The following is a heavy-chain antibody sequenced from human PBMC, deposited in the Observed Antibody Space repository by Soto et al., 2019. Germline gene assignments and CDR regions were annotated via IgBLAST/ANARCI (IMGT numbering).Heavy chain of an antibody. V-gene: IGHV4-4*02. J-gene: IGHJ4*02. CDR1: GGSISSSNW. Sequence: SETLSLTCAVSGGSISSSNWWSWVRQPPGKGLEWIGAIYHSGSTNYNPSLKSRVTLTEDTSTDTAYMELSNQRSEDTAVYYCATPGGLFGNFNYWAQETLVTVP. D-gene: IGHD3-10*01. CDR2: IYHSGST. CDR3: ATPGGLFGNFNY.